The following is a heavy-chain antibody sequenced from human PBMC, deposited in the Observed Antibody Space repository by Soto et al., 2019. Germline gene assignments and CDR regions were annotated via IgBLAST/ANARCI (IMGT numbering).Heavy chain of an antibody. D-gene: IGHD1-26*01. Sequence: LRLSCAASGFKFSSYAMSWVRQAPGKGLEWVSGLSNTGRRTSYADSVKGRFNISRDNSENTVYLQMNSLRVEDTAVYYCATEMGATQGPFDNWGQGTLVTVSS. J-gene: IGHJ4*02. CDR1: GFKFSSYA. CDR2: LSNTGRRT. V-gene: IGHV3-23*01. CDR3: ATEMGATQGPFDN.